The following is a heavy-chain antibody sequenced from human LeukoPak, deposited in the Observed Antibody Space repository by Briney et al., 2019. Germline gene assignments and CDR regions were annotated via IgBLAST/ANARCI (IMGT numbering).Heavy chain of an antibody. CDR1: GYTFTGYY. D-gene: IGHD1-1*01. CDR3: ARAIGTNWYYFDY. J-gene: IGHJ4*02. Sequence: GASVKVSCKASGYTFTGYYVHWVRQAPGQGLEWMGWINPNSGGTNYAQKFQGRVTMTRDTSISTAYMELSRLRSDDTAVYYCARAIGTNWYYFDYWGQGTLVTVSS. V-gene: IGHV1-2*02. CDR2: INPNSGGT.